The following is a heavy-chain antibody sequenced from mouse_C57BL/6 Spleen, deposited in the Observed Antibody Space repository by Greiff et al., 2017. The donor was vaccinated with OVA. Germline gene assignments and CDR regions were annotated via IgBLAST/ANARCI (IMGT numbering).Heavy chain of an antibody. CDR2: IDPENGDT. J-gene: IGHJ4*01. Sequence: EVQLQQSGAELVRPGASVKLSCTASGFNIKDDYMHWVKQRPEQGLEWIGWIDPENGDTEYASKFQGKATLTADTSSNTAYLQLSSLTSEDTAVYDCTRGLRKGYAMDYWGQGTSVTVSS. CDR1: GFNIKDDY. CDR3: TRGLRKGYAMDY. D-gene: IGHD2-2*01. V-gene: IGHV14-4*01.